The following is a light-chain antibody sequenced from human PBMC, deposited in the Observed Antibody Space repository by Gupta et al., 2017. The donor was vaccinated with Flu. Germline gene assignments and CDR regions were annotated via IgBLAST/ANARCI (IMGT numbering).Light chain of an antibody. V-gene: IGLV3-21*02. Sequence: SYVLIQPPSVSVAPGQTARITCGGNDSGIKSVHWYQQRPGQAPVVVVYDNTDRPSGIPERFSGSNSGNTATLTISRVEAGDEADYYWQVCESGTNYHVVFGGGTKLTVL. J-gene: IGLJ2*01. CDR3: QVCESGTNYHVV. CDR1: DSGIKS. CDR2: DNT.